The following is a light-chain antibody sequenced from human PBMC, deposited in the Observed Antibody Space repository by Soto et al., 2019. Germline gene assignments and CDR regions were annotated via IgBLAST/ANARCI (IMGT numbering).Light chain of an antibody. CDR3: HQYDNSPRT. CDR1: QSVSGRH. CDR2: GVS. Sequence: EIVLTQSPGTLSLSPGERATLSCRASQSVSGRHLAWYQQIPGQAPRLLIYGVSTRATGIPDRFSGSGSGTDFTLTISRLEPEDFAVYYCHQYDNSPRTFGQGTKLEIK. J-gene: IGKJ2*01. V-gene: IGKV3-20*01.